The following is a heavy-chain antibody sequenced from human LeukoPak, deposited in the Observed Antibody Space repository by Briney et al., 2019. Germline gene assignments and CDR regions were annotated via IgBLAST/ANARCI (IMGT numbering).Heavy chain of an antibody. CDR2: IIPIFDTA. V-gene: IGHV1-69*01. CDR3: ARVVLYSSSWIGYFDY. J-gene: IGHJ4*02. CDR1: GGTFSSYA. Sequence: GASVKVSCKASGGTFSSYAISWVRQAPGQGLEWMGGIIPIFDTANYAQKFQGRVTITADESTSTAYMELSSLRSEDTAVYYCARVVLYSSSWIGYFDYWGQGTLVTVSS. D-gene: IGHD6-13*01.